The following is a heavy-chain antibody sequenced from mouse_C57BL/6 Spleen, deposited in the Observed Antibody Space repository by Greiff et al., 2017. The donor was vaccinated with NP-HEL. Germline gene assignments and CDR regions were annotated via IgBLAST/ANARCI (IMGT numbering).Heavy chain of an antibody. CDR1: GYTFTDYN. D-gene: IGHD1-1*01. J-gene: IGHJ1*03. CDR2: INPNNGGT. V-gene: IGHV1-18*01. CDR3: ARPDYYGSSWYFDV. Sequence: VQLKESGPELVKPGASVKIPCKASGYTFTDYNMDWVKQSHGKSLEWIGDINPNNGGTIYNQKFKGKATLTVDKSSSTAYMELRSLTSEDTAVYYCARPDYYGSSWYFDVWGTGTTVTVSS.